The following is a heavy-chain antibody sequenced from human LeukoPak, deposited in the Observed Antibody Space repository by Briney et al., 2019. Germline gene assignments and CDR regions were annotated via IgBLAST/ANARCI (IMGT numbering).Heavy chain of an antibody. CDR3: ARESGTTMIVVATDGAFDI. CDR1: GFTFSSYA. D-gene: IGHD3-22*01. V-gene: IGHV3-30-3*01. Sequence: GGSLRLSCAASGFTFSSYAMHWVRQAPGKGLEWVAVISYDGSNKYYADSVKGRFTISRDNSKNTLYLQMNSLRAEDTAVYYCARESGTTMIVVATDGAFDIWGQGTMVTVSS. J-gene: IGHJ3*02. CDR2: ISYDGSNK.